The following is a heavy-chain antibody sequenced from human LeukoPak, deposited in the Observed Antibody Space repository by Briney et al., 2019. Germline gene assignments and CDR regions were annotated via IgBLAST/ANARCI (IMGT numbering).Heavy chain of an antibody. CDR1: GFTFSSYA. CDR3: AKVPSVSNYYYYMDV. CDR2: ISGSGGST. D-gene: IGHD3-16*02. J-gene: IGHJ6*03. Sequence: AGGSLRLSCAASGFTFSSYAMSWVRQAPGKGLEWVSAISGSGGSTSYADSVKGRFTISRDNSKNALYLQMNSLRDEDTAVYYCAKVPSVSNYYYYMDVWGKGTTVTVSS. V-gene: IGHV3-23*01.